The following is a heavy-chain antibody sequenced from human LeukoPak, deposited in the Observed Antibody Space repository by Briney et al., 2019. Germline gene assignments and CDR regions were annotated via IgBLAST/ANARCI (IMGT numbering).Heavy chain of an antibody. CDR2: IIPIFGTA. D-gene: IGHD3-22*01. CDR1: GGTFSSYA. Sequence: GASMKVSCKASGGTFSSYAISWVRQAPGQGLEWMGGIIPIFGTANYAQKFQGRVTITTDESTSTAYMELSSLRSEDTAVYYCARVGTSSGYYGVAFDIWGQGTMVTVSS. J-gene: IGHJ3*02. V-gene: IGHV1-69*05. CDR3: ARVGTSSGYYGVAFDI.